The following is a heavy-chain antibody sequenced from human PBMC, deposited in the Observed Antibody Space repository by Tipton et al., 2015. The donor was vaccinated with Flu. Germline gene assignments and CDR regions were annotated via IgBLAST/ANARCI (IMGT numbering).Heavy chain of an antibody. Sequence: TLSLTCTVSGGSISSYYWSWIRQPPGKGLEWIGYIYYSGSTNYNPSLKSRVTISVDTSKNQFSLKLSSVTAADTAVYYCARQTYDFWSGYPYYYYGMDVWGQGTTVTVSS. CDR2: IYYSGST. D-gene: IGHD3-3*01. CDR1: GGSISSYY. CDR3: ARQTYDFWSGYPYYYYGMDV. J-gene: IGHJ6*02. V-gene: IGHV4-59*08.